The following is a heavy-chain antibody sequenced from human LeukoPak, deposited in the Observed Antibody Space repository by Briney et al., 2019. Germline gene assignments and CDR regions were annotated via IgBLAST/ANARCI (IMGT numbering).Heavy chain of an antibody. CDR1: GGTFSSYA. J-gene: IGHJ4*02. CDR2: IIPIFGTA. D-gene: IGHD3-22*01. CDR3: ARAASEGDYYDSSGYPYYFDY. Sequence: SVKVSCKASGGTFSSYAISWVRQAPRQGLEWMGGIIPIFGTANYAQKFQGRVTITADESTSTAYMELSSLRSEDTAVYYCARAASEGDYYDSSGYPYYFDYWGQGTLVTVSS. V-gene: IGHV1-69*01.